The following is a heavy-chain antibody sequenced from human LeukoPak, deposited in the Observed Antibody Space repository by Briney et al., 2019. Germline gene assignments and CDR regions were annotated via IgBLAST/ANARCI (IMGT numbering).Heavy chain of an antibody. CDR2: ISGSGGST. D-gene: IGHD2-21*02. J-gene: IGHJ1*01. CDR1: GFTFSSYA. CDR3: ARTDETAPAEDFQH. V-gene: IGHV3-23*01. Sequence: PGGSLRLSCAASGFTFSSYAMSWVRQAPGKGLEWVSVISGSGGSTYYADSVKGRFIISRENSKNTLYLQMNSLRAEDMAVYYCARTDETAPAEDFQHWGQGTLVTVSS.